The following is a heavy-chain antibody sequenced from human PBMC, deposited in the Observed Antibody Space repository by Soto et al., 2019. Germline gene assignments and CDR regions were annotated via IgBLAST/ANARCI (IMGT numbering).Heavy chain of an antibody. CDR1: GYTFTSYA. CDR3: ARVWADCSGGSCYPFLFDY. Sequence: GASVKVSCKASGYTFTSYAMHWVRQAPGQRLEWMGWINAGNGNTKYSQKFQGRVTITRDTSASTAYMELSSLRSEDTAVYYCARVWADCSGGSCYPFLFDYWGQGTLVTVSS. J-gene: IGHJ4*02. D-gene: IGHD2-15*01. CDR2: INAGNGNT. V-gene: IGHV1-3*01.